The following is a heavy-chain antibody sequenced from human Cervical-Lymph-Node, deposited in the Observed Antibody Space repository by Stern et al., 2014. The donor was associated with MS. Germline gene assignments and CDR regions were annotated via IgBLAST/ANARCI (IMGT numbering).Heavy chain of an antibody. Sequence: EVNLVESGGGLIQPGGSLRLSCAAPGFTVSKNYMSWVRQAPGKGLEWVSLVYTDGSTYYAGSVKGRFTISRDSSKNMMFLQMNSLRAEDTAMYYCARAIFGVNTAAMAPDAFDSWGQGTMVTVSS. CDR3: ARAIFGVNTAAMAPDAFDS. CDR2: VYTDGST. V-gene: IGHV3-53*01. CDR1: GFTVSKNY. J-gene: IGHJ3*01. D-gene: IGHD3-3*01.